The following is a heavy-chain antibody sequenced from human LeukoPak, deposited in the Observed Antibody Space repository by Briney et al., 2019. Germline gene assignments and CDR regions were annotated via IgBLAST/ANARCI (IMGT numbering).Heavy chain of an antibody. D-gene: IGHD6-13*01. CDR1: GLTVNSNY. CDR2: IYSGGFT. Sequence: GGSLRLSCAAAGLTVNSNYMSWVRQAPGKGLEWVSVIYSGGFTYYADSVKGRFTISRDNAKNSLYLQMNSLRAEDTAVYYCAREFGIAAAGTGYYYMDVWGKGTTVTISS. CDR3: AREFGIAAAGTGYYYMDV. V-gene: IGHV3-53*01. J-gene: IGHJ6*03.